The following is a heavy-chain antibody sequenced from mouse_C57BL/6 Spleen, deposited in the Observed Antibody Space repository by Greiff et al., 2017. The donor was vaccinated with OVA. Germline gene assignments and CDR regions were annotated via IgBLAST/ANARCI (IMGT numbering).Heavy chain of an antibody. CDR1: GFSLTSYG. CDR3: ARSYDGGYAMEY. CDR2: IWSGGSA. D-gene: IGHD2-12*01. J-gene: IGHJ4*01. V-gene: IGHV2-2*01. Sequence: VQLQESGPGLVQPSPCLSITCTVSGFSLTSYGVHWVRQSPGNGLEWLGVIWSGGSADYNAAFISRLSISKDNSKSKVFFKMNSLEADDTAIDYCARSYDGGYAMEYWGQGTSVTVAS.